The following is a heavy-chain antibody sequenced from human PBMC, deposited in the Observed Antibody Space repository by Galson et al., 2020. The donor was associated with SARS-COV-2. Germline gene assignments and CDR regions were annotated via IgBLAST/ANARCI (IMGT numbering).Heavy chain of an antibody. Sequence: SGPTLVKPTQTLTLTCTFSGFSLSTSGMCVSWIRQPPGKALEWLARIDWDDDKYYSTSLKTRLTISKDTSKNQVVLTMTNMDPVDTATYYCARTLSYYYDSSGYPEFDYWGQGTLVTVSS. V-gene: IGHV2-70*11. CDR1: GFSLSTSGMC. J-gene: IGHJ4*02. D-gene: IGHD3-22*01. CDR2: IDWDDDK. CDR3: ARTLSYYYDSSGYPEFDY.